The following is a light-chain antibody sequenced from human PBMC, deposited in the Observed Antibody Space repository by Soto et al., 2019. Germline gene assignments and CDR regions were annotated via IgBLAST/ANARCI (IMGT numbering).Light chain of an antibody. CDR3: QQTYITPLT. CDR2: GAS. V-gene: IGKV1-39*01. J-gene: IGKJ4*01. Sequence: DIQVTQSPSSLSSSVGDRVTITCRTSQTVNNYLNWYQHIPGKAPKLLIYGASSLQGGVPSRFSGTASGTDFTLTISNLQPEDFATYYCQQTYITPLTFGGGTKADIK. CDR1: QTVNNY.